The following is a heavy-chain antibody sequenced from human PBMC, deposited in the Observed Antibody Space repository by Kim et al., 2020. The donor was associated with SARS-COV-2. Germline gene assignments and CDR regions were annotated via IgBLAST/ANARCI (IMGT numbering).Heavy chain of an antibody. Sequence: GGSLRLSCAASGFTFSSYGMHWVRQAPGKGLEWVAVISYDGSNKYYADSVKGRFTISRDNSKNTLYLQMNSLRAEDTAVYYCAKGDRGSYVFDYWGQGTLVTVSS. CDR1: GFTFSSYG. D-gene: IGHD1-26*01. V-gene: IGHV3-30*18. CDR3: AKGDRGSYVFDY. CDR2: ISYDGSNK. J-gene: IGHJ4*02.